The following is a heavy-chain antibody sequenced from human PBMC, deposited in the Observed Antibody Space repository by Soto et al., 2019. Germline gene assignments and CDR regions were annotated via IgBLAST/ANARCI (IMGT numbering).Heavy chain of an antibody. J-gene: IGHJ6*02. D-gene: IGHD4-4*01. CDR3: AREGRTTVKHEGGYYYYGMDV. V-gene: IGHV3-13*01. Sequence: GGSLRLSCAASGFTFSSYDMHWVRQATGKGLEWVSAIGTAGDTYYPGSVKGRFTISRENAKNSLYLQMNSLRAGDTAVYYCAREGRTTVKHEGGYYYYGMDVWGQGTTVTVSS. CDR2: IGTAGDT. CDR1: GFTFSSYD.